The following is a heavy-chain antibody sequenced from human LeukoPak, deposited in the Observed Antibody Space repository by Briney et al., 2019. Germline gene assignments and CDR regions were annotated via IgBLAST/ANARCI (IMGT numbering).Heavy chain of an antibody. D-gene: IGHD5-12*01. J-gene: IGHJ3*01. CDR2: ISGNGGST. Sequence: GGSLRLSCAASGFTFSSYAMSWVRQAPGKGLEWVSAISGNGGSTFYADSVKGRFSISRDNPKNTLYLQMNSLRAEDTAVYYCAKSKPVSWHIGDAFDVWGQGTMVTVSS. CDR1: GFTFSSYA. V-gene: IGHV3-23*01. CDR3: AKSKPVSWHIGDAFDV.